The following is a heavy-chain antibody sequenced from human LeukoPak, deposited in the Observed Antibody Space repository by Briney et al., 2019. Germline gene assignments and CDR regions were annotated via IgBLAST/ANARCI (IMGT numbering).Heavy chain of an antibody. V-gene: IGHV3-48*04. J-gene: IGHJ4*02. CDR1: GFTFSSYS. D-gene: IGHD4-17*01. Sequence: GGSLRLSCAASGFTFSSYSMNWVRQAPGKGLEWVSYISSSSSTIYYADSVKGRFTISRDNAKNSLYLQMNSLRAEDTAVYYCARDSSYGDYYFDYWGQGALVTVSS. CDR3: ARDSSYGDYYFDY. CDR2: ISSSSSTI.